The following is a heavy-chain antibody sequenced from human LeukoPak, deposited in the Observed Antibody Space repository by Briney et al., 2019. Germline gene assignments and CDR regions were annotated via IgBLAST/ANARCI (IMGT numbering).Heavy chain of an antibody. CDR1: RGSISGSIRSYY. V-gene: IGHV4-4*09. CDR3: ARIPLGYSGAYYFDY. D-gene: IGHD5-12*01. Sequence: SETLSLTCTVSRGSISGSIRSYYWSWLRQPPGKGLVWIGYISSNGSVNDNPSLRSRVTISVDTSKNQFFLNLSSVSAADTAVYYCARIPLGYSGAYYFDYWGQGTLVTVSP. J-gene: IGHJ4*02. CDR2: ISSNGSV.